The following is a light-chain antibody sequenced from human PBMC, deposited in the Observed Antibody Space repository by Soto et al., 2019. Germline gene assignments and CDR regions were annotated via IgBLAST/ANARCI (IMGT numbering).Light chain of an antibody. CDR2: DAA. Sequence: DIQMTQSPSPLSASVGDRVTISCQASQDIGTFLNWYQQTSGKAPRLLIYDAAHLESGVSSRFSGRGSGTHFTFTISSLQPEDVARYYCQQFQSAPYTFGQGTKLEIK. J-gene: IGKJ2*01. CDR3: QQFQSAPYT. V-gene: IGKV1-33*01. CDR1: QDIGTF.